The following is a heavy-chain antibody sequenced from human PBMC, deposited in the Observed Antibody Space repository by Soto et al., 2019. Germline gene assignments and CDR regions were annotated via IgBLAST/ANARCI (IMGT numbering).Heavy chain of an antibody. CDR1: GFTFSSYA. CDR3: AAVLRDFWSGLPNYFFDY. CDR2: ISGSGGST. V-gene: IGHV3-23*01. D-gene: IGHD3-3*01. J-gene: IGHJ4*02. Sequence: EVQLLESGGGLVQPGGSLRLSCAASGFTFSSYAMSWVRQAPGKGLEWVSAISGSGGSTYYADSVKGRFTISRDNSKNTLYLQMNSLRAEDTAVYYCAAVLRDFWSGLPNYFFDYWGQGTLVTVSS.